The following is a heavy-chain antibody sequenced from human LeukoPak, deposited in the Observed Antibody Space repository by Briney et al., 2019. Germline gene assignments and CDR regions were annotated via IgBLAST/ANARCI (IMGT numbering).Heavy chain of an antibody. CDR1: GFTFSSYS. V-gene: IGHV3-21*01. CDR3: ARGVDTAMEFDP. J-gene: IGHJ5*02. CDR2: ISSSSSYI. D-gene: IGHD5-18*01. Sequence: GGSLRLSCAASGFTFSSYSMNWVRQAPGKGLEWVSSISSSSSYIYYADSVKGRFTISRDNAKNSLYLQMNSLRAEDTAVYYCARGVDTAMEFDPWGQGTLVTVSA.